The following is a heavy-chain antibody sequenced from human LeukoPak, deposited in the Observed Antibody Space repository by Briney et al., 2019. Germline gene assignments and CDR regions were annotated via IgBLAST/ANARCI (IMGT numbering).Heavy chain of an antibody. V-gene: IGHV4-30-4*01. Sequence: SETLSLTCTVSGGSISSGDYYWSWIRQPPGKGLEWIGYIYYSGSTYYNPSLKSRVTISVDTSKNQFSLKLSSVTAADTAVYYCAGSGGGDASDIWGQGTMVTVSS. CDR1: GGSISSGDYY. J-gene: IGHJ3*02. D-gene: IGHD3-10*01. CDR3: AGSGGGDASDI. CDR2: IYYSGST.